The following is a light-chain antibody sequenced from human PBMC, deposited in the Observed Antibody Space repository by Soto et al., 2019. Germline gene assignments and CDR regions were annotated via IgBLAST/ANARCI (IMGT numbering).Light chain of an antibody. J-gene: IGKJ1*01. CDR3: QQYNSYS. CDR2: DAS. Sequence: TQMTQSPSSLSASIGDSLTIICRASQDIRSDLGWYQQKPGRAPKLLIYDASSLQGGVPSRFSGSGSGTEFTLTISSLQPDDFATYYCQQYNSYSFGQGTKVDIK. CDR1: QDIRSD. V-gene: IGKV1-17*01.